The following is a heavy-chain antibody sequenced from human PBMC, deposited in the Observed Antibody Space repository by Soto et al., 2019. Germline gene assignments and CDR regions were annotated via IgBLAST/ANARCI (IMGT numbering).Heavy chain of an antibody. CDR2: ISNDGSNK. V-gene: IGHV3-30*18. J-gene: IGHJ1*01. Sequence: GGSLRLSCAASGFSFSTYGMHWVRQAPGKGLEWVAFISNDGSNKYYADSVKGRFTISRDNSKNTLYLQMNSLRAEDTAVYYCAKEGASGCCAEYFQHWGQGTLVTVSS. CDR3: AKEGASGCCAEYFQH. CDR1: GFSFSTYG. D-gene: IGHD6-19*01.